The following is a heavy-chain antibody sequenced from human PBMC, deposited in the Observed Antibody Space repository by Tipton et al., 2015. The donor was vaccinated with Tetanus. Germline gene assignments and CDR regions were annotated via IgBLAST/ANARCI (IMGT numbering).Heavy chain of an antibody. J-gene: IGHJ4*02. Sequence: TLSLTCTVSGDSVSGYYWSWIQQPPGKGLEWIGYVYYTGSTNHNPSFKSRVTISMDRSKSQISLQLTSVTAADTAVYFCAGVTAQRTELYFDHWGQGTLVTVSS. D-gene: IGHD6-13*01. CDR1: GDSVSGYY. V-gene: IGHV4-59*02. CDR2: VYYTGST. CDR3: AGVTAQRTELYFDH.